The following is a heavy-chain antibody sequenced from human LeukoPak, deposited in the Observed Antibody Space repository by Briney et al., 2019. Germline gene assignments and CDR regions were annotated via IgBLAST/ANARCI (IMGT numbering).Heavy chain of an antibody. CDR1: GFTFTNSW. J-gene: IGHJ4*02. V-gene: IGHV3-7*01. CDR3: ARDTDGSLDY. CDR2: IKQDGSTK. Sequence: PGGSLRLSCAASGFTFTNSWMAWVRQAPGKGLEWVANIKQDGSTKHYVGSLKGRFTISRDNPKNSLYLQMNSLRADDTAVYYCARDTDGSLDYWGQGILVTVAS. D-gene: IGHD1-26*01.